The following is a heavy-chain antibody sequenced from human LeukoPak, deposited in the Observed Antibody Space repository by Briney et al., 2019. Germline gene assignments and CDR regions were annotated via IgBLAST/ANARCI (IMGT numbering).Heavy chain of an antibody. CDR1: GFTFSSYA. CDR2: ISGSGGST. J-gene: IGHJ4*02. Sequence: TGGSLRLSCAASGFTFSSYAMSWVRQAPGKGLEWVSAISGSGGSTYYADSVRGRFTISRDNAKNSLYLQMNSLRAEDTAVYYCARVSGNYAPDYWGQGTLVTVSS. V-gene: IGHV3-23*01. CDR3: ARVSGNYAPDY. D-gene: IGHD1-26*01.